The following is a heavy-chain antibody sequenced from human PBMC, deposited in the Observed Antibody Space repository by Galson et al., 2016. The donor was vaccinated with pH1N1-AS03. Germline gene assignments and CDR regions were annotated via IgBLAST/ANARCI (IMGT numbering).Heavy chain of an antibody. CDR1: GFKISTYA. V-gene: IGHV3-23*01. CDR2: ISDSSRGGNI. CDR3: VTHGA. J-gene: IGHJ5*02. D-gene: IGHD3-10*01. Sequence: SLRLSCAGSGFKISTYAINWVRQAPGKGLEWVTGISDSSRGGNIYYADSVKGRFTISRGTSKNTLYLQMNSLRDEDTAVYYCVTHGAWGQGALVTVSS.